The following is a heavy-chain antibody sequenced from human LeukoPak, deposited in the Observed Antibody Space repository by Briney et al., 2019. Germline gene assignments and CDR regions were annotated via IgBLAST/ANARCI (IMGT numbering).Heavy chain of an antibody. V-gene: IGHV5-51*01. CDR2: IYPGDSDT. J-gene: IGHJ4*01. CDR1: GYSFSTYW. Sequence: GESLKISCKGSGYSFSTYWIAWVRQMPGKGLEWMGIIYPGDSDTRYSPSFQGQVTISVDNSISAAYLQWSNLKASDTAMFYCARGRGYNSGFFDYWGHGTLVTVSS. CDR3: ARGRGYNSGFFDY. D-gene: IGHD5-18*01.